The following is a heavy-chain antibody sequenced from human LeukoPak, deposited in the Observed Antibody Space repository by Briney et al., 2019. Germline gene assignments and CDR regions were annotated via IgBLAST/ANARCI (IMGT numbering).Heavy chain of an antibody. CDR1: GFTFISYA. V-gene: IGHV3-23*01. D-gene: IGHD4-17*01. CDR2: ISGSGGST. Sequence: GGSLILSCSASGFTFISYAMSWVRQAPGKGLEWVSAISGSGGSTYYADSVKGRFTISRDNSKNTLYLQMNSLRAEDTAVYYCAKENGDYYFDYWGQGTLVTVSS. J-gene: IGHJ4*02. CDR3: AKENGDYYFDY.